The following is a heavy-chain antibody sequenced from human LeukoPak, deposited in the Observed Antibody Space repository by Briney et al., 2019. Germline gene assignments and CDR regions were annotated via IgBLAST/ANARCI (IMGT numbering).Heavy chain of an antibody. CDR3: ARGDPGAY. CDR1: GFTVSSNY. CDR2: IYSGGKT. V-gene: IGHV3-53*01. D-gene: IGHD2-21*02. J-gene: IGHJ4*02. Sequence: GESLRLSCAASGFTVSSNYMSWVRQAPGKGLEWVSVIYSGGKTFYADSVKGRFTISRDNSKNTLYLQMNSLRAEDTAVYYCARGDPGAYWGQGTLVTVSS.